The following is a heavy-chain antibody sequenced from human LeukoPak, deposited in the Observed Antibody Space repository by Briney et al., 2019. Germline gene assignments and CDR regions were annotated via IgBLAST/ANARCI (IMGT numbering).Heavy chain of an antibody. CDR1: GFPFNDYG. D-gene: IGHD1-1*01. CDR3: AKHTNYYGMDV. Sequence: GGSLRLSCAASGFPFNDYGMHWVRQAPGKGLEWVSAISGSGGSTYYADSVKGRFTISRDNSKNTLYLQMNSLRAEDTAVYYCAKHTNYYGMDVWRQGTTVTVSS. J-gene: IGHJ6*02. V-gene: IGHV3-23*01. CDR2: ISGSGGST.